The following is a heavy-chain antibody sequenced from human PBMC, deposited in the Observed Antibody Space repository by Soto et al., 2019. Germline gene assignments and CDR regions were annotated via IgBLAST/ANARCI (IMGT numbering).Heavy chain of an antibody. Sequence: QVQLVQSGAEVKKPGSSVKVSCKASGGTFSNYPISWVRQAPGQGLEWMGGIIPIFGTVHYAQKFQGRVTNPAHESTSTAYMELSSLRSEDTAVYYCARGHHRCVELWYFDLWGRGTLVTVSS. V-gene: IGHV1-69*12. CDR1: GGTFSNYP. CDR3: ARGHHRCVELWYFDL. J-gene: IGHJ2*01. CDR2: IIPIFGTV.